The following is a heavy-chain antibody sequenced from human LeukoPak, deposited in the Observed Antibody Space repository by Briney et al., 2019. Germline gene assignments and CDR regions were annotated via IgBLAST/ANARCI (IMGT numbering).Heavy chain of an antibody. CDR2: ISYDGSNK. CDR3: AKDRVAVAGSDY. CDR1: GFTFSSYG. Sequence: GRSLRLSCAASGFTFSSYGMHWVRQAPGKGLEWVAVISYDGSNKYYADSVKGRFTIPGDNSKNTLYLQMNSLRAEDTAVYYCAKDRVAVAGSDYWGQGTLVTVSS. V-gene: IGHV3-30*18. J-gene: IGHJ4*02. D-gene: IGHD6-19*01.